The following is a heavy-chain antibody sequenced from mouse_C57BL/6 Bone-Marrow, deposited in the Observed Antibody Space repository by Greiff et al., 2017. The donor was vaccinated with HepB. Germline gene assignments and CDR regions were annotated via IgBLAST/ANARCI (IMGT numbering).Heavy chain of an antibody. CDR3: ALYDGYYTGGDY. CDR2: IHPNSGST. J-gene: IGHJ4*01. Sequence: VQLQQPGAELVKPGASVKLSCKASGYTFTSYWMHWVKQRPGQGLEWIGMIHPNSGSTNYNEKFKSKATLTVDKSSSTAYMQLSSLTSEDSAVYYCALYDGYYTGGDYWGQGTSVTVSS. CDR1: GYTFTSYW. V-gene: IGHV1-64*01. D-gene: IGHD2-3*01.